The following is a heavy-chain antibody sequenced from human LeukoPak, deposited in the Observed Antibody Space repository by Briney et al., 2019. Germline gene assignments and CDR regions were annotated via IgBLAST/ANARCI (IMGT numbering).Heavy chain of an antibody. Sequence: PGGSLRLSCAASGFTFSSYAMHWVRQAPGKGLEWVAVISYDGSNKYYADSVKGRFTISRDNSKNTLYLQMNSLRAEDTAVYYCARLGGIGDGYGSGSYYNANFDYWGQGTLVTVSS. CDR1: GFTFSSYA. CDR3: ARLGGIGDGYGSGSYYNANFDY. CDR2: ISYDGSNK. J-gene: IGHJ4*02. D-gene: IGHD3-10*01. V-gene: IGHV3-30-3*01.